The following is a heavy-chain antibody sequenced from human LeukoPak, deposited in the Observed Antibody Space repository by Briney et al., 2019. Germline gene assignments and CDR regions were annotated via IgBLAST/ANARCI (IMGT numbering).Heavy chain of an antibody. CDR3: ARGERDCSSTSCYGKEFDP. V-gene: IGHV4-34*01. D-gene: IGHD2-2*01. Sequence: SETLSLTCAVYGGSFSGYYWSWIRQPPGKGLEWIGEINHSGSTNYNPSLKSRVTISVDTSKNQFSLKLSSVTAADTAVYYCARGERDCSSTSCYGKEFDPWGQGTLVTVSS. CDR2: INHSGST. CDR1: GGSFSGYY. J-gene: IGHJ5*02.